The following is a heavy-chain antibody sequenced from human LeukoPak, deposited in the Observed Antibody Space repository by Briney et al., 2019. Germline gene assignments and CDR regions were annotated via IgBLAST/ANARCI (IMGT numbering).Heavy chain of an antibody. Sequence: GGSLRLSRAASGFSFTNACMSSVREAPGKGLEWVARIKSKTDGGTTDYATPVKGRFTISTDDSKNTLYLQMNSLKTEDTAVYYCTAGLGKSDFDYWGQGTLVTVSS. CDR1: GFSFTNAC. CDR2: IKSKTDGGTT. J-gene: IGHJ4*02. D-gene: IGHD7-27*01. V-gene: IGHV3-15*01. CDR3: TAGLGKSDFDY.